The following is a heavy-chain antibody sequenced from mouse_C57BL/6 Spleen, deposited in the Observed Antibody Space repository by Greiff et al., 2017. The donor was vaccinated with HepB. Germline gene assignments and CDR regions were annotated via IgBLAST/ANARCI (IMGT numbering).Heavy chain of an antibody. D-gene: IGHD1-1*01. CDR1: GFTFSNYW. CDR3: TVGYYGSSVYWYFDV. CDR2: IRLKSDNYAT. Sequence: DVKLQESGGGLVQPGGSMKLSCVASGFTFSNYWMNWVRQSPEKGLEWVAQIRLKSDNYATHYAESVKGRFTISRDDSKSSVYLQMNNLRAEDTGIYYCTVGYYGSSVYWYFDVWGTGTTVTVSS. J-gene: IGHJ1*03. V-gene: IGHV6-3*01.